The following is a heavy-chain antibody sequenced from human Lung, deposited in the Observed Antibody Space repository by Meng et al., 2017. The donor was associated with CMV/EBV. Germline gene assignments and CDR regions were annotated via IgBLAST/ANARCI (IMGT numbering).Heavy chain of an antibody. CDR2: IIPILGIA. CDR3: ASLGYCSSTSCPFYYYYGMDV. D-gene: IGHD2-2*01. V-gene: IGHV1-69*10. J-gene: IGHJ6*02. Sequence: SLKISCNASGVTFSSYAISWVRQAPGQGLEWMGGIIPILGIANYAQKCQGRVTITADKSTSTAYMELSSLRSEDTAVYYCASLGYCSSTSCPFYYYYGMDVXGQGXTVTVSS. CDR1: GVTFSSYA.